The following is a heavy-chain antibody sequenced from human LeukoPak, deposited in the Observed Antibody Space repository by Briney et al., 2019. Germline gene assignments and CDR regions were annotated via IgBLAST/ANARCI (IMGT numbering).Heavy chain of an antibody. CDR3: VRDRCGGDCYPNWFDP. J-gene: IGHJ5*02. Sequence: SETLSLTCAVYGGSFSGYHWTWIRQSPGKGLEWIGDINHSGSTNYNPPLKSRFTISVDTSKNQLSLKLTSVTAADTAVYYCVRDRCGGDCYPNWFDPWGQGTLVTVSS. CDR2: INHSGST. CDR1: GGSFSGYH. V-gene: IGHV4-34*01. D-gene: IGHD2-21*02.